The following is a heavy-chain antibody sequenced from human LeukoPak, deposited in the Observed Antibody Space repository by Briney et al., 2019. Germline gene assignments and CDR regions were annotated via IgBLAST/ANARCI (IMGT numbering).Heavy chain of an antibody. D-gene: IGHD3-22*01. CDR2: INPNSGAT. CDR1: VYTFTVYY. J-gene: IGHJ4*02. CDR3: ARDLDDSSGYWPLNY. V-gene: IGHV1-2*02. Sequence: ASVKVSCKASVYTFTVYYMHWVRQDPGQRLECMGWINPNSGATNYAPKLQDRVTMTRDTSISTADMELSRLRSDDTAVYYCARDLDDSSGYWPLNYWGQGTQVTVSS.